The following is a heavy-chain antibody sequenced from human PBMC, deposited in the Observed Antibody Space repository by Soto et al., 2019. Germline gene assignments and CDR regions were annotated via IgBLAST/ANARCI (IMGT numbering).Heavy chain of an antibody. J-gene: IGHJ6*02. CDR2: ISSSSSYI. D-gene: IGHD3-3*01. V-gene: IGHV3-21*01. Sequence: EVQLVESGGGLVKPGGSLRLSCAASGFTFSSYSMNWVHQAPGKGLEWVSSISSSSSYIYYADSVKGRFTISRDNAKNSLYLQMNSLRAEDTAVYYCAREGGDFWSGYYYYGMDVWGQGTTVTVSS. CDR3: AREGGDFWSGYYYYGMDV. CDR1: GFTFSSYS.